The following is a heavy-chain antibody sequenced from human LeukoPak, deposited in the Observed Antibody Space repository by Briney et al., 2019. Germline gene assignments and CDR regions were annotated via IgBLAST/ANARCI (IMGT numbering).Heavy chain of an antibody. D-gene: IGHD5-18*01. CDR3: ARDMGLGYSTGYHNIIQGLDV. CDR2: ISYDGSNK. CDR1: GFTFSSYA. Sequence: GRSLRLSCAASGFTFSSYAMHWVRQAPGKGLEWVAVISYDGSNKYYADSVKGRFTIPRDTPANTLYLQMNALRPDDTAVYYCARDMGLGYSTGYHNIIQGLDVWGQGTTVTVSS. V-gene: IGHV3-30*14. J-gene: IGHJ6*02.